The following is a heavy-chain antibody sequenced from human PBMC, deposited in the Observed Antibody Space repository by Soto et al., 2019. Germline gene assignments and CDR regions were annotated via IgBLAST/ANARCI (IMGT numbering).Heavy chain of an antibody. CDR2: ISAYNGNT. CDR1: GYTFTSYG. D-gene: IGHD5-12*01. J-gene: IGHJ6*03. Sequence: ASVKVSCKASGYTFTSYGISWVRQAPGQGLEWMGWISAYNGNTNYAQKLQGRVTMTTDTSTSTAYMELRSLRSDDTAVYYCARESGSGYEHARHYYYYYMDVWGKGTTVTVSS. CDR3: ARESGSGYEHARHYYYYYMDV. V-gene: IGHV1-18*01.